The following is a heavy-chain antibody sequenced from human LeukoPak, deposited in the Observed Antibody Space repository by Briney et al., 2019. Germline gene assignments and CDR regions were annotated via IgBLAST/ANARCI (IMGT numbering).Heavy chain of an antibody. CDR2: IYHTGIT. V-gene: IGHV4-4*07. CDR3: AKYASGSLVV. Sequence: SETLCLTCSVSGVPIISSYFWCWIRQPAGKGLEWIGRIYHTGITYFNPSLKTRVTMSVDTSKNQFSLNLNSVPAADTAVYYCAKYASGSLVVWGQGTLVTVSS. D-gene: IGHD3-10*01. CDR1: GVPIISSYF. J-gene: IGHJ4*02.